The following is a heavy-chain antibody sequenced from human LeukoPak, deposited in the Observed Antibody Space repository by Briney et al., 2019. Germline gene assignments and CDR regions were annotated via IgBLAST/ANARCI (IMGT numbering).Heavy chain of an antibody. J-gene: IGHJ3*02. D-gene: IGHD4-17*01. V-gene: IGHV4-31*03. CDR1: GVSISSGGYY. Sequence: SETLSLTCTVSGVSISSGGYYWSWIRQHPGKGLEWIGDIYYSGSTYYNPSLKSRVTISVDTSKNQFSLKLSSVTAADTAVYYCARGSTVTTLMSRLGAFDIWGQGTMVTVSS. CDR2: IYYSGST. CDR3: ARGSTVTTLMSRLGAFDI.